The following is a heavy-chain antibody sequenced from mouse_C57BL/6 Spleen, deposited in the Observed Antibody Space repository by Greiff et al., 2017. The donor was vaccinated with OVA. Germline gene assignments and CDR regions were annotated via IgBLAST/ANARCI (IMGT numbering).Heavy chain of an antibody. J-gene: IGHJ4*01. V-gene: IGHV2-5*01. CDR2: IWRGGST. D-gene: IGHD1-1*01. Sequence: VKLQESGPGLVQPSQSLSITCTVSGFSLTSYGVHWVRQSPGKGLEWLGVIWRGGSTDYNAAFMSRLSITKDNSKSQVFFKMNSLQADDTAIYYCAKPYYYGSSGDAMDYWGQGTSVTVSS. CDR3: AKPYYYGSSGDAMDY. CDR1: GFSLTSYG.